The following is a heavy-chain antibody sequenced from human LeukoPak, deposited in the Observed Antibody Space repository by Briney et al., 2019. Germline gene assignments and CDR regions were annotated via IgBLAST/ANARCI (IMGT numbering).Heavy chain of an antibody. CDR2: TYYRSKWYN. D-gene: IGHD6-13*01. Sequence: SQTLSLTCAISGDSVSSNSAAWNWIRQSPSRGLEWLGRTYYRSKWYNDYAVSVKSRITINPDTSKNQFSLQLNSVTREDTAVYYCASIAVQQQLEGDYWGQGTLVTVSS. V-gene: IGHV6-1*01. CDR1: GDSVSSNSAA. J-gene: IGHJ4*02. CDR3: ASIAVQQQLEGDY.